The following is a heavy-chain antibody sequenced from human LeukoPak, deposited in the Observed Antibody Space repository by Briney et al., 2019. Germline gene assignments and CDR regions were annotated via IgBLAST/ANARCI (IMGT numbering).Heavy chain of an antibody. Sequence: ASVKVSCKASGYTFTSYGISWVRQAPGQGLEWMGWISAYNGNTNYAQKPQGRVTMTTDTSTSTAYMELRSLRSDDTAVYYCARVGQSRGTLEWLLFDLDYWGQGTLVTVSS. J-gene: IGHJ4*02. V-gene: IGHV1-18*01. CDR2: ISAYNGNT. CDR1: GYTFTSYG. D-gene: IGHD3-3*01. CDR3: ARVGQSRGTLEWLLFDLDY.